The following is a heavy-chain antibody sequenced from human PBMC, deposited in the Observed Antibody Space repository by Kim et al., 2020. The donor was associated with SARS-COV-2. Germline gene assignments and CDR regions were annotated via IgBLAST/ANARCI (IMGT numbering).Heavy chain of an antibody. CDR1: GFTFSSYA. CDR2: ISYDGSNK. CDR3: ARGIQQLARYYYYYYGMDV. Sequence: GGSLRLSCAASGFTFSSYAMHWVRQAPGKGLEWVAVISYDGSNKYYADSVKGRFTISRDNSKNTLYLQMNSLRAEDTAVYYCARGIQQLARYYYYYYGMDVWGQGTTVTVSS. V-gene: IGHV3-30-3*01. D-gene: IGHD6-13*01. J-gene: IGHJ6*02.